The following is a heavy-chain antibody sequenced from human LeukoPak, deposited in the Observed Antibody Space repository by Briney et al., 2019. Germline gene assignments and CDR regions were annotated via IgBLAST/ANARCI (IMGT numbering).Heavy chain of an antibody. D-gene: IGHD3-22*01. CDR1: ALTFCSYA. CDR3: ARDRSCYASSGYYPGDY. Sequence: PGGSLRLSCAATALTFCSYAIHWVRQAPGNGREWDAVISYDGSNKYYADSVKCRFTISRHNSKNPPYLELNTLRAQATALYYCARDRSCYASSGYYPGDYWGQGTLVTVSS. CDR2: ISYDGSNK. V-gene: IGHV3-30*04. J-gene: IGHJ4*02.